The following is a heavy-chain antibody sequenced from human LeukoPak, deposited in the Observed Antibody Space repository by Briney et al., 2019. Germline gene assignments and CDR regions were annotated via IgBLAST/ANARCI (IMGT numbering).Heavy chain of an antibody. D-gene: IGHD6-13*01. CDR1: GGTFSSYA. Sequence: VAAVKVSFKASGGTFSSYAISSVRQAPGQRLAWMGGIFPIFGTANYAQKFQGRVTITADKSTSTAYMELSSLRSEDTAVYYCARDPSSSWYDYYYVDVWGKGTTVTVSS. CDR2: IFPIFGTA. V-gene: IGHV1-69*06. J-gene: IGHJ6*03. CDR3: ARDPSSSWYDYYYVDV.